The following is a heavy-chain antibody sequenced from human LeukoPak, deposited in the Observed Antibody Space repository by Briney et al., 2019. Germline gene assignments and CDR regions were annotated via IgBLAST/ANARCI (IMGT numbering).Heavy chain of an antibody. J-gene: IGHJ4*02. CDR3: ARDLTYFYGSSGAGFDY. Sequence: PGGSLRLSCAASGFTVSSNYMSWVRQAPGKGLEWVSLIYSDGTTYYADSVKGRFTFSRDNSKNTLYLHMNSLRAEDTAVYYCARDLTYFYGSSGAGFDYWGQGTLVTVSS. CDR2: IYSDGTT. D-gene: IGHD3-22*01. V-gene: IGHV3-53*01. CDR1: GFTVSSNY.